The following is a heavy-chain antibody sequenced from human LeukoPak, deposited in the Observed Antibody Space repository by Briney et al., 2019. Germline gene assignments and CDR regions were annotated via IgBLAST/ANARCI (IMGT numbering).Heavy chain of an antibody. CDR1: GASINSGTYC. CDR3: ANMGGYCSSISCYG. D-gene: IGHD2-2*01. V-gene: IGHV4-61*02. Sequence: PSETLSLTCTVSGASINSGTYCWTWIRQPAGKGLEWIGRICTSGNTNWNPSLKRRVTISVDASKNQFSLQLSSVTAADTAVYYCANMGGYCSSISCYGWGQGTLVTVSS. J-gene: IGHJ4*02. CDR2: ICTSGNT.